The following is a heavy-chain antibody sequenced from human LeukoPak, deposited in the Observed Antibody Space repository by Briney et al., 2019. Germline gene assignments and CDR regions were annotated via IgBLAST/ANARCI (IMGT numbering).Heavy chain of an antibody. D-gene: IGHD5/OR15-5a*01. J-gene: IGHJ6*03. CDR3: ARLRVYGVYYYYMDV. Sequence: SETRSLTCAVYGGSFSGYYWSWIRQPPGKGLEWIGEINHSGSTNYNPSLKSRVTISVDTSKNQFSLKLSSVTAADTAVYYCARLRVYGVYYYYMDVWGKGTTVTVSS. CDR1: GGSFSGYY. CDR2: INHSGST. V-gene: IGHV4-34*01.